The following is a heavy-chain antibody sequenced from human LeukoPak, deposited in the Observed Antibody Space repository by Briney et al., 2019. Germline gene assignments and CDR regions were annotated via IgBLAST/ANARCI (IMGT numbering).Heavy chain of an antibody. CDR3: AREWFGSDPPNYYYYYGMDV. Sequence: GGSLRLSCAASGFTVSSNYMSWVRQAPGKGLEWVSVIYSGGSTYYADSVKGRFTISRDNSKNTLYLQMNSLRAEDTAVYYCAREWFGSDPPNYYYYYGMDVWGQGTTVTVSS. J-gene: IGHJ6*02. D-gene: IGHD3-10*01. V-gene: IGHV3-53*01. CDR1: GFTVSSNY. CDR2: IYSGGST.